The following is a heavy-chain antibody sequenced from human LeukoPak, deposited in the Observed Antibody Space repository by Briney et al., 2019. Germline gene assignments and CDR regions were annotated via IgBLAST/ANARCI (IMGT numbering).Heavy chain of an antibody. Sequence: GGSLRLSCTGSGFTLRNYQMHWVRQVSGKRLVWVSRISGDGSVTNYADSVQGRFTISRDNAENILYLQINNLRREDTAVYYCARYSSSSGGASYYLDYWGHGTLVTVSS. V-gene: IGHV3-74*01. D-gene: IGHD6-6*01. J-gene: IGHJ4*01. CDR1: GFTLRNYQ. CDR3: ARYSSSSGGASYYLDY. CDR2: ISGDGSVT.